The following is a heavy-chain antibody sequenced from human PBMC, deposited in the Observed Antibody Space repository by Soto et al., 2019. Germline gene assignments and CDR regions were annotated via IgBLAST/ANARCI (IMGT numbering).Heavy chain of an antibody. Sequence: SETLSLTCTVSSGSIINYYWSWIRPPPGKGLEWIGYIYYSGSTYYNPSLKSRVIISVDTSKNQFSLKLSSVTAADTAVYYCARGLISGYYLYDAFDIWGQGTMVTVSS. CDR1: SGSIINYY. J-gene: IGHJ3*02. CDR2: IYYSGST. D-gene: IGHD3-22*01. V-gene: IGHV4-59*01. CDR3: ARGLISGYYLYDAFDI.